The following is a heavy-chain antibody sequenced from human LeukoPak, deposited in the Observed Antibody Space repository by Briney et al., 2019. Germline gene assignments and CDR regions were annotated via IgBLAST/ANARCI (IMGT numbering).Heavy chain of an antibody. CDR2: ISSSGSTI. Sequence: PGGSLRLSCAASGFTFSDYYMSWIRQAPGKGLEWVSYISSSGSTIYYADSVKGRFTISRDNAKNSLYLQMNSLRAEDTAVYYCAGTPDYGDIYYYYGMDVWGQGTTVTVSS. J-gene: IGHJ6*02. CDR1: GFTFSDYY. D-gene: IGHD4-17*01. CDR3: AGTPDYGDIYYYYGMDV. V-gene: IGHV3-11*01.